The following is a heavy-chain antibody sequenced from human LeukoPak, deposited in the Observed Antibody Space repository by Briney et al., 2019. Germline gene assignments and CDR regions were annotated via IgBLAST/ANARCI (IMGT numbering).Heavy chain of an antibody. V-gene: IGHV3-74*01. CDR2: INSDGSST. J-gene: IGHJ4*02. Sequence: GGSLRLSCAASGFTFDDYAMHWVRQAPGKGLVWVSRINSDGSSTSYADSVKGRFTISRDNAKNTLYLQMNSLRAEDTAVYYCARGGVLEWLPSPHDYWGQGTLVTVSS. D-gene: IGHD3-3*01. CDR1: GFTFDDYA. CDR3: ARGGVLEWLPSPHDY.